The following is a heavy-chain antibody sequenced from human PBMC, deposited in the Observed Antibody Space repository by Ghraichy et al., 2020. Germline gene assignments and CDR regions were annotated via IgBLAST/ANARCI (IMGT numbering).Heavy chain of an antibody. CDR2: IYYSGST. CDR1: GGSISSSSYY. Sequence: SETLSLTCTVSGGSISSSSYYWGWIRQPPGKGLEWIGSIYYSGSTYYNPSLKSRVTISVDTSKNQFSLKLSSVTAADTAVYYCARHGGGRRLRYFDWLLYWGQGTLVTVSS. CDR3: ARHGGGRRLRYFDWLLY. J-gene: IGHJ4*02. D-gene: IGHD3-9*01. V-gene: IGHV4-39*01.